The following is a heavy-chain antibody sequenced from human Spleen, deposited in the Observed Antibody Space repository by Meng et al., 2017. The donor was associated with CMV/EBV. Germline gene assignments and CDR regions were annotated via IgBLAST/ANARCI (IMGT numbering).Heavy chain of an antibody. V-gene: IGHV3-11*04. CDR1: GFTFSDYY. J-gene: IGHJ4*02. D-gene: IGHD3-3*01. Sequence: GGSLRLSCAASGFTFSDYYMSWIRQAPGKGLEWVSYISSSGSTIYYADSVKGRFTISRDNAKNSLYLQMNSLRAEDTAVYYCARDGVESSIFGVVIIHFDYWGQGTLVTVSS. CDR3: ARDGVESSIFGVVIIHFDY. CDR2: ISSSGSTI.